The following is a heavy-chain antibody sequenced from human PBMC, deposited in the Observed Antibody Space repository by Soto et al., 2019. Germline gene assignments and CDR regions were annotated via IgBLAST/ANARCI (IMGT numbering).Heavy chain of an antibody. J-gene: IGHJ4*02. Sequence: QLQLQESGPGLVKPSETLSLTCTVSGGSISSSSYYWGWIRQPPGKGLEWIGSIYYSGSTYYNPSLKSRGNISVDTSKNQFSLQLSSVTAADTAVYYCASQLDTAMVLGYFDYWGQGTLVTVSS. V-gene: IGHV4-39*01. D-gene: IGHD5-18*01. CDR2: IYYSGST. CDR1: GGSISSSSYY. CDR3: ASQLDTAMVLGYFDY.